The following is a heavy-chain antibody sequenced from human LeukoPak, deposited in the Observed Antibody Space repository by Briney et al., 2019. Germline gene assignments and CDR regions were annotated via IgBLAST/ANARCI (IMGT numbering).Heavy chain of an antibody. V-gene: IGHV1-69*13. J-gene: IGHJ4*02. CDR2: IIPIFGTA. CDR1: GYTFTGYY. CDR3: ARDPYGGPGHFDY. D-gene: IGHD4-23*01. Sequence: SVKVSCKASGYTFTGYYMHWVRQAPGQGLEWMGGIIPIFGTASYAQKFQGSVTITADESTSTAYMELSSLRSEDTAVYYCARDPYGGPGHFDYWGQGTLVTVSS.